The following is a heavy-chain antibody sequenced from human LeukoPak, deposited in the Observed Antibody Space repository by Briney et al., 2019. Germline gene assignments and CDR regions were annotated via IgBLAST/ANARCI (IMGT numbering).Heavy chain of an antibody. Sequence: GASVKVSCKASGYTFTNYGVHWVRQAPGQGLEWMAWINTSKGNTEYAQKFQGRVTLTTDTPTSTAYMELRSLRSDDTAVYYCAREYGTENDYWGQGTLVTVSS. V-gene: IGHV1-18*01. D-gene: IGHD1-26*01. J-gene: IGHJ4*02. CDR2: INTSKGNT. CDR1: GYTFTNYG. CDR3: AREYGTENDY.